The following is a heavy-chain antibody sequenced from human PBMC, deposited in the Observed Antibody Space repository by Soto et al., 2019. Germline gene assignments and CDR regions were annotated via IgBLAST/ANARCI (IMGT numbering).Heavy chain of an antibody. CDR2: ISAYNGNT. Sequence: ASVKVSCKASGYTFTSYGISWVRQAPGQRLEWMGWISAYNGNTKYAQKLQGRVTITTDTSTSTDYMELSSLRSEDTAVYYCARSIVVVTALDYGGQGTLVTVPQ. CDR3: ARSIVVVTALDY. CDR1: GYTFTSYG. J-gene: IGHJ4*02. D-gene: IGHD2-21*02. V-gene: IGHV1-18*01.